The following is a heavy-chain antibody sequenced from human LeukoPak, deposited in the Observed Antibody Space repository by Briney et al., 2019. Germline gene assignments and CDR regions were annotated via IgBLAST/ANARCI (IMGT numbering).Heavy chain of an antibody. CDR1: GFTFSSKW. D-gene: IGHD1-14*01. CDR2: IDTDGSRT. Sequence: GGSLRLSCAASGFTFSSKWMFWVRQAPGKGLVWVSRIDTDGSRTTYADSVKGRFIISRDNTKNTLYLQMDSLRAEDTAVYYCARDLHWNQPDLWGLGTLVTVSS. CDR3: ARDLHWNQPDL. J-gene: IGHJ5*02. V-gene: IGHV3-74*03.